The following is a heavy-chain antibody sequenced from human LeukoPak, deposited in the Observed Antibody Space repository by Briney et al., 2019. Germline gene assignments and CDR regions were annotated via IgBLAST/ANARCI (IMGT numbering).Heavy chain of an antibody. Sequence: SVKVSCKASGGTFSSYAISWVRQAPGQGLEWMGGIIPIFGTANYAQKFQGRVTITSDESTSTAYMELSSLRSEDTAVYYCARVLNGDYGSHAFDIWGQGTMVTVSS. D-gene: IGHD4-17*01. CDR1: GGTFSSYA. J-gene: IGHJ3*02. CDR3: ARVLNGDYGSHAFDI. V-gene: IGHV1-69*13. CDR2: IIPIFGTA.